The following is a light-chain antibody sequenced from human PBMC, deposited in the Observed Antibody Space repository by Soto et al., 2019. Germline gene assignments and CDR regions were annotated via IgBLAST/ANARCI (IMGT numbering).Light chain of an antibody. CDR2: GGS. CDR3: QQYNNWPPTWT. V-gene: IGKV3D-15*01. CDR1: QSIAGY. Sequence: EIVLTQSPATLSLSPGERATLSCRASQSIAGYLAWYQQKPGQAPRLLIYGGSSRATGIPVRFSGSGSGTEFTLTINSLQSEDFAVYYCQQYNNWPPTWTFGQGTKV. J-gene: IGKJ1*01.